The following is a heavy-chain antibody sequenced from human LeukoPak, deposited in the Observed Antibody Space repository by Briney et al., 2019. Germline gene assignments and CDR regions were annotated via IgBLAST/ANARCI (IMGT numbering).Heavy chain of an antibody. Sequence: GASVKVSCKASGYTFTSYGISWVRQAPGQGLEWMGWISAYNGNTNYAQKLQGRVTMTTDTSTSTAYMELRSLRSDDTPVYYCASNAASGSDAFDIWGQGTMVTVSS. CDR1: GYTFTSYG. V-gene: IGHV1-18*01. CDR2: ISAYNGNT. J-gene: IGHJ3*02. CDR3: ASNAASGSDAFDI. D-gene: IGHD1-26*01.